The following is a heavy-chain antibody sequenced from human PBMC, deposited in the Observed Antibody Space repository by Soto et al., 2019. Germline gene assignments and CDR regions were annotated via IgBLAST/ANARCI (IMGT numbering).Heavy chain of an antibody. J-gene: IGHJ4*02. CDR1: GFTFGSYW. V-gene: IGHV3-74*01. CDR2: INNDGSST. Sequence: EVQLVESGGGLVQPGGSLRLSCAASGFTFGSYWMHWVRQAPGKGLVWVSRINNDGSSTTYADSVRGRITISRDNAKNTLYLQMNSLRAEDTAVYYCASSLLTPFDYWGQGTLVTVSS. D-gene: IGHD7-27*01. CDR3: ASSLLTPFDY.